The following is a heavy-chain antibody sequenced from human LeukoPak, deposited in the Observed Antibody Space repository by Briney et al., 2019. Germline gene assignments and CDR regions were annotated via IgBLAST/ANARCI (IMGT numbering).Heavy chain of an antibody. D-gene: IGHD5-24*01. CDR1: GFTFDDYG. J-gene: IGHJ6*03. V-gene: IGHV3-20*04. CDR3: AKDAGDGLLTTYYYYYMDV. Sequence: GGSLRLSCAASGFTFDDYGMSWDRQAPGKGLEWVSGINWNGGSTGYADSVKGRFTISRDNSKNSLYLQMNSLRAEDTALYYCAKDAGDGLLTTYYYYYMDVWGKGTTVTVSS. CDR2: INWNGGST.